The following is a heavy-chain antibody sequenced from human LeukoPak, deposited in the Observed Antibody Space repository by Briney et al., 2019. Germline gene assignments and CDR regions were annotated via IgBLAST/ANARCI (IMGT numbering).Heavy chain of an antibody. V-gene: IGHV3-23*01. J-gene: IGHJ6*02. Sequence: PGGSLRLSCAASGFTFSIYAMSRVRQAPGKGLEWVSAISGSGGSTYYADSVKGRFTISRDNSKNTLYLQMNSLRAEDTAVYYCAKEKGIAVAGTPLGSYGMDVWGQGTTVTVSS. CDR2: ISGSGGST. D-gene: IGHD6-19*01. CDR3: AKEKGIAVAGTPLGSYGMDV. CDR1: GFTFSIYA.